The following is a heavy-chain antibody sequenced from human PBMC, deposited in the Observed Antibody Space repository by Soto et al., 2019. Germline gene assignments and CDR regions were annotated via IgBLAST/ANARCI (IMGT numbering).Heavy chain of an antibody. CDR2: ISYDGSNK. D-gene: IGHD6-19*01. CDR3: AKPGQWLPDY. CDR1: GFTFSSYG. J-gene: IGHJ4*02. V-gene: IGHV3-30*18. Sequence: QVQLVESGGGVVQPGRSLRLSCAASGFTFSSYGMHWVRQAPGKGLYWVAVISYDGSNKYYADSVKCRFTISSDNYKNTMYLQRNSLRAEDTAVYYCAKPGQWLPDYWGQGTLVTVSS.